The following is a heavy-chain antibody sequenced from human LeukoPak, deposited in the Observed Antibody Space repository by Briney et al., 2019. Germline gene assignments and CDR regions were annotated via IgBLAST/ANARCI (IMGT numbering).Heavy chain of an antibody. Sequence: PGGSLRLSCAASGFTFSSYSMNWVRQAPGKGLEWVAVISYDGSNKYYADSVKGRFTISRDNSKNTLYLQMNSLRPEDTAMYYCAKTEASGSYDYWGQGIPVTVSS. V-gene: IGHV3-30*18. CDR2: ISYDGSNK. D-gene: IGHD3-10*01. J-gene: IGHJ4*02. CDR3: AKTEASGSYDY. CDR1: GFTFSSYS.